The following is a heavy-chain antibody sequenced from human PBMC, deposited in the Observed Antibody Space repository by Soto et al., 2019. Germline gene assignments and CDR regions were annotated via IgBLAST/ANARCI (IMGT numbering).Heavy chain of an antibody. CDR2: IIGSGDST. CDR1: GFTFRSYG. CDR3: VKDRAFRTVAGTDH. Sequence: EVLLLESGGGLVQPGGSLRLSCVTSGFTFRSYGMNWVRQAPGGGLEWVANIIGSGDSTSYADSVKGRFTISRDNSQKTLLLQMDRLRVDDTATYYCVKDRAFRTVAGTDHWGQGALVTVSS. V-gene: IGHV3-23*01. D-gene: IGHD6-19*01. J-gene: IGHJ4*02.